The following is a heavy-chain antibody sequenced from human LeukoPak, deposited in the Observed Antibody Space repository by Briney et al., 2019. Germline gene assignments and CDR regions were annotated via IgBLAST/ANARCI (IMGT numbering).Heavy chain of an antibody. J-gene: IGHJ4*02. CDR3: ARANRYSSTLIDY. Sequence: GASVKVSCKASGYTFTGYYMHWVRQAPGQGLEWMGWINPNSGGTNYAQKFQGRVTMTRDTSISTAYMELSRLRSDDTAVYYWARANRYSSTLIDYWGQGTLVTVSS. V-gene: IGHV1-2*02. CDR1: GYTFTGYY. CDR2: INPNSGGT. D-gene: IGHD6-13*01.